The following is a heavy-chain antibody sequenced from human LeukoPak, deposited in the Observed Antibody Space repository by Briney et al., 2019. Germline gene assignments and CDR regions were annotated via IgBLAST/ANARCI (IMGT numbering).Heavy chain of an antibody. J-gene: IGHJ4*02. CDR1: GFTFSSYA. CDR2: IRYDGSNK. D-gene: IGHD3-16*02. V-gene: IGHV3-30*02. CDR3: AKGGSYRSQPYFDY. Sequence: GRSLRLSCAASGFTFSSYAMHWVRQAPGKGLEWLAFIRYDGSNKYYADSVKGRFTISRDNSKNTLYLQMNSLRAEDTAVYYCAKGGSYRSQPYFDYWGQGTPVTVSS.